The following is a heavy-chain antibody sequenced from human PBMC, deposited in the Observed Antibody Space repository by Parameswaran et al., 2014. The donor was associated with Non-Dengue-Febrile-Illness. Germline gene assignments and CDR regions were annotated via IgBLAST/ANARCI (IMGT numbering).Heavy chain of an antibody. Sequence: VRQMPGKGLEWVSAISGSGGSTYYADSVKGRFTISRDNSKNTLYLQMNSLRAEDTAVYYCAKAPGGIVVVPAAMGWFDPWGQGTLVTVSS. CDR3: AKAPGGIVVVPAAMGWFDP. J-gene: IGHJ5*02. V-gene: IGHV3-23*01. CDR2: ISGSGGST. D-gene: IGHD2-2*01.